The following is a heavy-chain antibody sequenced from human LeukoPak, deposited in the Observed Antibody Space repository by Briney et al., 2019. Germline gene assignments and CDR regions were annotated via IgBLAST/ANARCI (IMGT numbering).Heavy chain of an antibody. Sequence: GASVKVSCKASGYTFTSYGISWVRQAPGQGLEWMGWISAYNGNTNYAQKLQGRVTMTTDTSTSTAYMKLRSLRSDDTAVYYRAGSDIVVVPAIYGMDVWGQGTTVTVSS. J-gene: IGHJ6*02. D-gene: IGHD2-2*01. CDR2: ISAYNGNT. V-gene: IGHV1-18*01. CDR1: GYTFTSYG. CDR3: AGSDIVVVPAIYGMDV.